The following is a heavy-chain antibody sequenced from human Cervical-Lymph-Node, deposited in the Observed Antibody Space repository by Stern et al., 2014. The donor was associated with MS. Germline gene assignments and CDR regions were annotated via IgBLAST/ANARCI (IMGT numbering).Heavy chain of an antibody. CDR1: GFSLSTSGVG. V-gene: IGHV2-5*02. J-gene: IGHJ3*02. Sequence: QITLKESGPTLVKPTQTLTLTYTFSGFSLSTSGVGVGWIRQPPGQALEWLALIYWDDDKRYSPSLKSRLTITKDTSKNQVVLTMTNMDPVDTATYYCAHRGPIGSSWYGVEAFDIWGQGTMVTVSS. CDR2: IYWDDDK. CDR3: AHRGPIGSSWYGVEAFDI. D-gene: IGHD6-13*01.